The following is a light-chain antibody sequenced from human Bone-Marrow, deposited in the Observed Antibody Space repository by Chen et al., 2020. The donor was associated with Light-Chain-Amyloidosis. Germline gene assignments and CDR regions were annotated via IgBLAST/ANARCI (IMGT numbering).Light chain of an antibody. Sequence: SYVLTQPYSFSVAPGQTATIACGGNNIGSTSVHWYQQMPGQAPLLVVYDDSDRPSGIPERLSGSNSGNTATLTISRVEAGDEADYYCQVWDRSSDRPVFGGGTKLTVL. CDR2: DDS. V-gene: IGLV3-21*02. CDR3: QVWDRSSDRPV. J-gene: IGLJ3*02. CDR1: NIGSTS.